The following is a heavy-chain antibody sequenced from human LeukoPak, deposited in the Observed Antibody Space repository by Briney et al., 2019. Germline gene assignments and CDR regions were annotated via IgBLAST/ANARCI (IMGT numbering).Heavy chain of an antibody. CDR2: IKQDGSEK. V-gene: IGHV3-7*01. D-gene: IGHD3-16*01. J-gene: IGHJ3*02. CDR3: ARDMKGISDAFDI. Sequence: GGSLRLSCAASGFTFSSYWMSWVRQAPGKGLEWVANIKQDGSEKYYVDSVKGRFTISRDNAKNSLYLQMNSLRAEDTAVYYCARDMKGISDAFDIWGQGTMVTVSS. CDR1: GFTFSSYW.